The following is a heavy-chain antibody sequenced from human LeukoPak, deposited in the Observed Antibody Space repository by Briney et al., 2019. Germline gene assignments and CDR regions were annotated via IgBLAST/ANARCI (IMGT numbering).Heavy chain of an antibody. CDR2: TTSSSSYI. V-gene: IGHV3-21*01. D-gene: IGHD3-10*02. CDR3: AELGITMIGGV. J-gene: IGHJ6*04. CDR1: GSTFSSYN. Sequence: GGSLRLSCAASGSTFSSYNMNWVRQAPGKGLEWVSSTTSSSSYIYYADSVKGRFTISRDNAKNSLYLQMNSLRAEDTAVYYCAELGITMIGGVWGKGTTVTISS.